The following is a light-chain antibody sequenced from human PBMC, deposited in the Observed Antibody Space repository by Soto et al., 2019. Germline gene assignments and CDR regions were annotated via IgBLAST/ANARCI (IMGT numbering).Light chain of an antibody. CDR3: QQHNSRPT. CDR1: QSVSSN. V-gene: IGKV3-15*01. CDR2: GAS. Sequence: EIVMTQSPATLSVSLGERATLSCRASQSVSSNLAWYQQKPGQAPRLLIYGASTRATGIPARFSGSGSGTEFTLTISSLQSEDFAVYYCQQHNSRPTFGQGTKLEIK. J-gene: IGKJ2*01.